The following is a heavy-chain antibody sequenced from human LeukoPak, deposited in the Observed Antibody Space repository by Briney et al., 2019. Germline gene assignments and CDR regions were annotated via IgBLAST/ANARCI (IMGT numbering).Heavy chain of an antibody. CDR3: ARDWLGSSWYDAFDI. V-gene: IGHV1-18*01. CDR1: GYTFTSYG. CDR2: ISAYNGNT. J-gene: IGHJ3*02. D-gene: IGHD6-13*01. Sequence: ASVTVSCKASGYTFTSYGISWVRQAPGQGLEWMGWISAYNGNTNYAQKLQGRVTMTTDTSTSTAYMELRSLRSDDTTVYYCARDWLGSSWYDAFDIWGQGTMVTVSS.